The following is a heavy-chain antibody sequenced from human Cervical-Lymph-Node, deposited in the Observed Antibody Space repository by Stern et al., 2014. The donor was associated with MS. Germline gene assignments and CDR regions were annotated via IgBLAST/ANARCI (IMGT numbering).Heavy chain of an antibody. CDR2: IYYSGHT. D-gene: IGHD6-13*01. CDR1: GGSISSYY. J-gene: IGHJ4*02. Sequence: QDQLVESGPGLVKPSETLSLTCTVSGGSISSYYRSWIRQPPGKGLEWIAYIYYSGHTDYNPSLQGRVTLSVDTSKNQISLRLSSVTAADTAVYYCARGYSSSWYGGRFFNYWGQGTLVTVSS. CDR3: ARGYSSSWYGGRFFNY. V-gene: IGHV4-59*01.